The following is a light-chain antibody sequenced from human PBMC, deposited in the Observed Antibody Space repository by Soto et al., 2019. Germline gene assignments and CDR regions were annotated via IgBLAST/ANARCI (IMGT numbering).Light chain of an antibody. Sequence: QSVLTQPASVSGSPGQSITISCTGTSSDVGHPYNYVSWYQQHPGKAPKLLIFKVSNRPSGISGLFSGSKSGNTASLTISGLQAEDEADYYCMSYIDSTSTHWVLGGGTKVTVL. V-gene: IGLV2-14*03. J-gene: IGLJ3*02. CDR1: SSDVGHPYNY. CDR2: KVS. CDR3: MSYIDSTSTHWV.